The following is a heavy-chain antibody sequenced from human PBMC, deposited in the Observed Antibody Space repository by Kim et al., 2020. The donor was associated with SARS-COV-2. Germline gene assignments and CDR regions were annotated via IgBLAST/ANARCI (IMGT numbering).Heavy chain of an antibody. J-gene: IGHJ6*02. Sequence: ASVKVSCKVSGYTLTELSMHWVRQAPGKGLEWMGGFDPEDGETIYAQKFQGRVTMTEDTSTDTAYMELSSLRSEDTAVYYCATDQPLYDSRTFYYYGMDVWGQGTKVTVSS. CDR1: GYTLTELS. CDR3: ATDQPLYDSRTFYYYGMDV. D-gene: IGHD3-22*01. CDR2: FDPEDGET. V-gene: IGHV1-24*01.